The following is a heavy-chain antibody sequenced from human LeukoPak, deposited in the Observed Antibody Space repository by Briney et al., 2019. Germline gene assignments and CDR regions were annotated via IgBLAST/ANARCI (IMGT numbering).Heavy chain of an antibody. CDR3: ARQNGYYGGNSIIYYYYMDV. CDR1: GYTFTSYG. J-gene: IGHJ6*03. Sequence: ASVKVSCKASGYTFTSYGISWVRQAPGQGLEWMGWISAYNGNTDYAQKLQGRVTMTTDTSTSTAYMELRSLRSEDTAVYYCARQNGYYGGNSIIYYYYMDVWGKGTTVTVSS. CDR2: ISAYNGNT. D-gene: IGHD4-23*01. V-gene: IGHV1-18*01.